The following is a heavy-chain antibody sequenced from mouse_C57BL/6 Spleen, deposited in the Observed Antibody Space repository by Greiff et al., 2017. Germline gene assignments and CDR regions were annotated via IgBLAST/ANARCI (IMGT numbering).Heavy chain of an antibody. CDR2: IYPGNSDT. CDR1: GYTFTSYW. J-gene: IGHJ4*01. CDR3: TRWDYGSSYAMGY. V-gene: IGHV1-5*01. Sequence: EVQLQQSGTVLARPGASVKMSCKTSGYTFTSYWMHWVKQRPGQGLEWIGAIYPGNSDTSYNQKFKGKAKLTAVTSASTAYMELSSLTNEDSEVYYCTRWDYGSSYAMGYWGQGTSVTVSS. D-gene: IGHD1-1*01.